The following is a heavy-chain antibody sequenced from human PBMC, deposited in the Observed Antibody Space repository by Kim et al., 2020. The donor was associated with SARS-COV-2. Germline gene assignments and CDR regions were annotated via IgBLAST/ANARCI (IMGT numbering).Heavy chain of an antibody. D-gene: IGHD3-10*01. V-gene: IGHV1-69*13. CDR2: IYPLFGTS. CDR3: ARQIVSANTVPPYYYALDV. Sequence: SVKVSCKTPGGTFSKYGISWVRLAPGQGLEWIGRIYPLFGTSKYAQKFQGRVTITADESTSTAYMELNSLRSEDAAVYYCARQIVSANTVPPYYYALDVWGQGTTVSVSS. CDR1: GGTFSKYG. J-gene: IGHJ6*02.